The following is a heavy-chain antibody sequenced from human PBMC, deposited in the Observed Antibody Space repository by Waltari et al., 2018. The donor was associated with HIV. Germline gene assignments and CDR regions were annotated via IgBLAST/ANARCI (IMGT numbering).Heavy chain of an antibody. Sequence: QVQLVQSGAEVKKPGASVKVSCKASGYTFSTYDINWVRQATGQGLAWMGSSNPNSGNTGYSRKFQGRVNMTRNSSIRTAYMELSSLRSDDTSVYYCSRGLHCTATSCLLYHGMDVWGQGTAVSVSS. CDR2: SNPNSGNT. J-gene: IGHJ6*02. V-gene: IGHV1-8*01. D-gene: IGHD2-2*01. CDR1: GYTFSTYD. CDR3: SRGLHCTATSCLLYHGMDV.